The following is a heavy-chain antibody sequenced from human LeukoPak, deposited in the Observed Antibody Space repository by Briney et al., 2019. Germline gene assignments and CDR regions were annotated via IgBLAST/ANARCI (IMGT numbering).Heavy chain of an antibody. J-gene: IGHJ4*02. V-gene: IGHV4-39*01. CDR3: ARLYSSGWYYFDY. CDR2: IYYSGST. CDR1: GGSISSSSYY. Sequence: PSETLSLTCTVSGGSISSSSYYWGWIRQPPGKGLEWIGSIYYSGSTYYNPSLKSRVTMSVDTSKNQFSLKLSSVTAADTAVYYCARLYSSGWYYFDYWGQGTLVTVSS. D-gene: IGHD6-19*01.